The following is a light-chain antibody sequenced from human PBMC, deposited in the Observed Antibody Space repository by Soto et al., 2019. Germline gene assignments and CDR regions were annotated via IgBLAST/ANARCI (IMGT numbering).Light chain of an antibody. CDR3: QAWVTHVV. CDR2: QDK. CDR1: KLGDKY. J-gene: IGLJ2*01. Sequence: SYELTQPPSVSVSPGQTASITCSGAKLGDKYVCWYQQRPGHAPVLVMYQDKKRPSGIPERFSGSNSGSTATLTISGTQPMDEADYYCQAWVTHVVFGGGTKLTVL. V-gene: IGLV3-1*01.